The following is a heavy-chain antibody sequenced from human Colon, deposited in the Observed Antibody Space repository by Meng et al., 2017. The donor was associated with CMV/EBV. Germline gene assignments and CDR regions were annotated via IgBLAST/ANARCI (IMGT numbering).Heavy chain of an antibody. D-gene: IGHD6-13*01. Sequence: SETLSLTCSVSGGSIGSREYFWSWVRQPPGKGLEWIGYIYYTESFYYNPSLKSRVTMSIDTSKNQFSLNLKSVTAADTAVYYCDRDTRDSSSWYQMGWFDPWGQGILVTVSS. J-gene: IGHJ5*02. V-gene: IGHV4-30-4*01. CDR1: GGSIGSREYF. CDR3: DRDTRDSSSWYQMGWFDP. CDR2: IYYTESF.